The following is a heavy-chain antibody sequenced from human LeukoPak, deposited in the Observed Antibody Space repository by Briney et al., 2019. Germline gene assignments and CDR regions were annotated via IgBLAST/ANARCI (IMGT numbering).Heavy chain of an antibody. Sequence: GGSLRLSCAVSGFTFSTSAMSWVRQIAVKGLEWVSAIAPNGGSREYRDSVKGRFTISRDNSKNTLFLQMDSLRDEDTALYYCAIRGISGTKYFQHWGQGTLVTVSS. CDR1: GFTFSTSA. CDR2: IAPNGGSR. D-gene: IGHD1-20*01. V-gene: IGHV3-23*01. CDR3: AIRGISGTKYFQH. J-gene: IGHJ1*01.